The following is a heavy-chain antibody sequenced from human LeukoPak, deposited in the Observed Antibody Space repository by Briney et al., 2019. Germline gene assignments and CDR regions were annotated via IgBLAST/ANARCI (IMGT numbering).Heavy chain of an antibody. CDR2: IGSSGST. Sequence: GGSLRLSCAASGFTFSSHAMSWVRQAPGKGLEWVSSIGSSGSTFYADSVKGRFTISRDNSQDTLFLQVNSLRVEDTAIYYCAKVTAWYSSSWYLAYWGQGILVTVSS. V-gene: IGHV3-23*01. J-gene: IGHJ4*02. CDR1: GFTFSSHA. CDR3: AKVTAWYSSSWYLAY. D-gene: IGHD6-13*01.